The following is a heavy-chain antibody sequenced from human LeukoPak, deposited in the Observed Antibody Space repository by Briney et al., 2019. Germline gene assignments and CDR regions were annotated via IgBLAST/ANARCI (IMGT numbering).Heavy chain of an antibody. CDR3: AREKELLWFGESTLTNWFDP. J-gene: IGHJ5*02. Sequence: SVKVSCKASVGTFSSYAISCVRQAPGQGREWRGGIIPIFGTANYTQNFKGRVTITADKSTSTAYMELSSLRSEDTAVYYCAREKELLWFGESTLTNWFDPWGQGTLVTVSS. D-gene: IGHD3-10*01. CDR2: IIPIFGTA. CDR1: VGTFSSYA. V-gene: IGHV1-69*06.